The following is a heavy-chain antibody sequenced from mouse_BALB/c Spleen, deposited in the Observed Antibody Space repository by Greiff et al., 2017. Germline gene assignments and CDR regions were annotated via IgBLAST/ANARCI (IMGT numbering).Heavy chain of an antibody. CDR1: GYSITSDYA. J-gene: IGHJ2*01. Sequence: EVHLVESGPGLVKPSQSLSLTCTVTGYSITSDYAWNWIRQFPGNKLEWMGYISYSGSTSYNPSLKSRISITRDTSKNQFFLQLNSVTTEDTATYYCARDRYYGSSYDYYFDYWGQGTTLTVSS. D-gene: IGHD1-1*01. V-gene: IGHV3-2*02. CDR2: ISYSGST. CDR3: ARDRYYGSSYDYYFDY.